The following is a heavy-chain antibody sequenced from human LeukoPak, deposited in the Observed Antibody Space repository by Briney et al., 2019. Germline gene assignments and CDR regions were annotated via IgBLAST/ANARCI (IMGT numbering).Heavy chain of an antibody. J-gene: IGHJ4*02. CDR3: ARQLDEYSFPRGPDY. V-gene: IGHV1-8*01. CDR2: MNPNSGNT. D-gene: IGHD2/OR15-2a*01. Sequence: EASVKVSCKASGYTFTSYDINWVRQATGQGLEWMGWMNPNSGNTGYAQKFQGRVTMTRNTSISTAYMELSSLRSEDTAVYFCARQLDEYSFPRGPDYWGQGTLVTVSS. CDR1: GYTFTSYD.